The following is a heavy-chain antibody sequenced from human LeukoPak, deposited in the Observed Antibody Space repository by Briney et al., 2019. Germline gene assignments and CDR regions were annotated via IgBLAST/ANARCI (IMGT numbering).Heavy chain of an antibody. Sequence: GGSLRLSCAASGFTFSSYEMNWVRQAPGKGLEWVAVISYDGSNKYYADSVKGRFTISRDNSKNTLYLQMNSLRAEDTAVYYCAKDSEGYSSSIHFDYWGQGTLVTVSS. D-gene: IGHD6-13*01. V-gene: IGHV3-30*18. J-gene: IGHJ4*02. CDR2: ISYDGSNK. CDR3: AKDSEGYSSSIHFDY. CDR1: GFTFSSYE.